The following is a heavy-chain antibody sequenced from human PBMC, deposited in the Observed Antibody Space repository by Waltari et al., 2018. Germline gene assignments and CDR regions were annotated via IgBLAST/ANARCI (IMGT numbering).Heavy chain of an antibody. CDR1: EFTFSSYA. CDR3: ARDYCDRTNCHGMDV. D-gene: IGHD3-22*01. V-gene: IGHV3-30*04. CDR2: ISYNERNI. J-gene: IGHJ6*02. Sequence: QVQLVESGGGVVQPGRSLRLPCTASEFTFSSYAMHWVRQAPGKGLEWVAFISYNERNIYYVDSVKGRFTISRDNSKKMLYLQMNSLITEDTAVYYCARDYCDRTNCHGMDVWGQGTTVIVSS.